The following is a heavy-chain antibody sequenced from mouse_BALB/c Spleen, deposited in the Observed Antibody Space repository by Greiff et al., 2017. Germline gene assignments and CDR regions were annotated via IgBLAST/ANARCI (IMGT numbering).Heavy chain of an antibody. V-gene: IGHV5-12-1*01. J-gene: IGHJ2*01. CDR3: ARRDRYDRGSFDY. Sequence: EVQLVESGGGLVKPGGSLKLSCAASGFAFSSYDMSWVRQTPEKRLEWVAYISSGGGSTYYPDTVKGRFTISRDNAKNTLYLQMSSLKSEDTAMYYCARRDRYDRGSFDYWGQGTTLTVSS. D-gene: IGHD2-14*01. CDR1: GFAFSSYD. CDR2: ISSGGGST.